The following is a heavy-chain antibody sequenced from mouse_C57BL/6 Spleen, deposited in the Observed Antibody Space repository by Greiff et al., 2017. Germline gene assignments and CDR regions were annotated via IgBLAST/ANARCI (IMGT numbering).Heavy chain of an antibody. CDR2: TFYSGIT. CDR1: GFSINSDCY. Sequence: EVQGVESGPSLVRPSQTLSLTCTVTGFSINSDCYWIWIRQFPGNKLEYIGYTFYSGITYYNPSLESRTSITRDTSKNQFSLKLSSVTTEDTATYYCARGIYYYGAMDYWGQGTSVTVSS. V-gene: IGHV3-3*01. D-gene: IGHD2-1*01. CDR3: ARGIYYYGAMDY. J-gene: IGHJ4*01.